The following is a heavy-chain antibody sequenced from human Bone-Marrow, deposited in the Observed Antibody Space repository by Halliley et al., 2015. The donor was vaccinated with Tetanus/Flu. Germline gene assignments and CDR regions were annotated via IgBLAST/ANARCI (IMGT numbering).Heavy chain of an antibody. CDR3: AKGMFSSNWYVFDA. CDR2: LIASGVVT. V-gene: IGHV3-23*01. D-gene: IGHD6-13*01. J-gene: IGHJ5*02. CDR1: GFIFSNSH. Sequence: SLRLSCAASGFIFSNSHMHWVRQAPGKGLEWVSGLIASGVVTYHAASVKGRFTVSRDNFRSTLYLQMNSLRAEDTALYYCAKGMFSSNWYVFDAWGQGTLVTVFS.